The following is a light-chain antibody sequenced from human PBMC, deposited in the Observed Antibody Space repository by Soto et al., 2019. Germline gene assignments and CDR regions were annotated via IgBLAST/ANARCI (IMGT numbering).Light chain of an antibody. Sequence: QSALTQPPSASGSPGQSVTISCTGTHSDVGGYNYVSWYQQHPGKAPNLMIYEVSKRPSGVPDRFSGSKSGNTAALTVSGLQAEDEGEYYCSSYAGSSSLLFGGGTKLTVL. V-gene: IGLV2-8*01. J-gene: IGLJ2*01. CDR1: HSDVGGYNY. CDR2: EVS. CDR3: SSYAGSSSLL.